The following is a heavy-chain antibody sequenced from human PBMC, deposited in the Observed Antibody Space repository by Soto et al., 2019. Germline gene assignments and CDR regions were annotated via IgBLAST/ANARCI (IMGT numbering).Heavy chain of an antibody. CDR2: LYWDDDN. CDR3: AHNPPQDSGAFDI. V-gene: IGHV2-5*02. Sequence: SGRTLVNPTQALTLTCTFSGFSLRTTGVGVGWIRQPPGKALEWLALLYWDDDNRYNSSLKSRLTLTKDTSKSQVVLTLTNVDPADTATYYCAHNPPQDSGAFDIWGQGTMVTVSS. CDR1: GFSLRTTGVG. D-gene: IGHD6-19*01. J-gene: IGHJ3*02.